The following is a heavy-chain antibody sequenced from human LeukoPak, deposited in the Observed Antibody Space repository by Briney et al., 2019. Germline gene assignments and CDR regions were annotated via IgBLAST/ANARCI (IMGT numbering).Heavy chain of an antibody. Sequence: SETLSLTCTVSGDSISSGDYYWSWIRQPAGKGLEWIGRITSSGSTNYNPSLKSRVTISVDTSKNQFSLKLSSVTAADTAVYFCARGPYSYDSSGAFDIWGQGTMVTVSS. J-gene: IGHJ3*02. CDR1: GDSISSGDYY. CDR2: ITSSGST. D-gene: IGHD3-22*01. CDR3: ARGPYSYDSSGAFDI. V-gene: IGHV4-61*02.